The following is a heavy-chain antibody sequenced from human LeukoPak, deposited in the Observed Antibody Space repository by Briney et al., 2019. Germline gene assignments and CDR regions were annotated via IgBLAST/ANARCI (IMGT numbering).Heavy chain of an antibody. V-gene: IGHV1-18*01. D-gene: IGHD6-6*01. J-gene: IGHJ4*02. Sequence: ASVKVSCKASGGTFSSYAISWVRQAPGQGLEWMGWISAYNGNTNYAQKLQGRVTMTTDTSTSTAYMELRSLRSDDTAVYYCARYDSSIAARPSDYWGQGTLVTVSS. CDR3: ARYDSSIAARPSDY. CDR1: GGTFSSYA. CDR2: ISAYNGNT.